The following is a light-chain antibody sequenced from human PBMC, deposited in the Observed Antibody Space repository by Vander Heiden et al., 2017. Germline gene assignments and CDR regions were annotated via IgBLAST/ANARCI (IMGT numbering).Light chain of an antibody. CDR2: RDF. CDR1: SSNVGSNS. J-gene: IGLJ2*01. Sequence: QSVLTHPPSASGTPGQRVTISCSGSSSNVGSNSVYWYQHLPGTAPKLLIYRDFQRPSGVPDRFSASKSGTSASLASSGLRSEDEAHYYCAAWDDSLSVVFGGGTKLTVL. CDR3: AAWDDSLSVV. V-gene: IGLV1-47*01.